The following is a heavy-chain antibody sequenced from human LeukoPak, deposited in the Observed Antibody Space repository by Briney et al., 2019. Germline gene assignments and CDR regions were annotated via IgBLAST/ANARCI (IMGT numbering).Heavy chain of an antibody. CDR1: GGSISGYY. D-gene: IGHD6-13*01. CDR3: AKLYSSSWDSIDY. J-gene: IGHJ4*02. CDR2: IHYSGST. V-gene: IGHV4-59*01. Sequence: SETLSLTCAVSGGSISGYYWNWIRQPPGKGLEWIGNIHYSGSTNYNPSLKSRVTISADTSKNQFSLKLSSVTAADTAVYYCAKLYSSSWDSIDYWGQGTLVTVSS.